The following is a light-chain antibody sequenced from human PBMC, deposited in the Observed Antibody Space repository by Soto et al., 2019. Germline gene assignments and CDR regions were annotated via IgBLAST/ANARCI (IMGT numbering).Light chain of an antibody. Sequence: QSVLTQPRSVSGSPGQSVTISCTGTSSDVGGYNYVSWYQQHPGKAPKLMLYDVSKRPSGVPDRFSGSKSGKTASLTISGLQAEDEADYSCCSYAGRYTYVFGTGTKLTVL. CDR3: CSYAGRYTYV. CDR2: DVS. CDR1: SSDVGGYNY. V-gene: IGLV2-11*01. J-gene: IGLJ1*01.